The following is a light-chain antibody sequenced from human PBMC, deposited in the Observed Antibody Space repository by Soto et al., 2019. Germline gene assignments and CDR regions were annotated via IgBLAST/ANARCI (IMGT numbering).Light chain of an antibody. Sequence: QSVLTQPPSVSAAPGQKVTISCSGSSSNIGSNYVSWYRHLPGTAPKLLIYDDSNRPSGISDRFSGSKSGTSATLGITGLQTGDEADYYCGTWASSRIAGVFGTGTKVTVL. J-gene: IGLJ1*01. V-gene: IGLV1-51*01. CDR2: DDS. CDR3: GTWASSRIAGV. CDR1: SSNIGSNY.